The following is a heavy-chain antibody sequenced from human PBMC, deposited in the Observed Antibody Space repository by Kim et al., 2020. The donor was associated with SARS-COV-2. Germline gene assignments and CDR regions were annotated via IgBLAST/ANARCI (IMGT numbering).Heavy chain of an antibody. Sequence: SETLSLTCTVSGGSISSSSYYWGWIRQPPGKGLEWIGSIYYSGSTYYNPSLKSRVTISVDTSKNQFSLKLSSVTAADTAVYYCARTLKAGYSYAPGDAFDIWGQGTMVTVSS. CDR1: GGSISSSSYY. CDR2: IYYSGST. V-gene: IGHV4-39*01. D-gene: IGHD5-18*01. J-gene: IGHJ3*02. CDR3: ARTLKAGYSYAPGDAFDI.